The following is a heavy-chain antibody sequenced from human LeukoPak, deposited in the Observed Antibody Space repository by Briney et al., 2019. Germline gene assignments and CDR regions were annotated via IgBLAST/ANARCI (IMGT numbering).Heavy chain of an antibody. CDR1: GYTLTELS. V-gene: IGHV1-24*01. Sequence: EASVKVSCKVSGYTLTELSMHWVRQAPGKGLEWMGGFDPEDGETIYAQKFQGRVTMTEDTSTGTAYMELSSLRSEDTAVYYCATGHGIAVAGAYYFDHWGQGTLVTVSS. CDR3: ATGHGIAVAGAYYFDH. J-gene: IGHJ4*02. CDR2: FDPEDGET. D-gene: IGHD6-19*01.